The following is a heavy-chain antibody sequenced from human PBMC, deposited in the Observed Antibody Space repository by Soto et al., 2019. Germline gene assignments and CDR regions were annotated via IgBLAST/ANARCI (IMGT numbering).Heavy chain of an antibody. CDR1: GFTFSSYA. D-gene: IGHD6-13*01. V-gene: IGHV3-23*01. J-gene: IGHJ4*02. CDR2: ISGSGGST. CDR3: AKENGDSSSWFEFDY. Sequence: EVQLLESGGGLVQPGGSLRLSCAASGFTFSSYAMSWVRQAPGKGLEWVSAISGSGGSTYYADSVKGRFTISRDNSKNTLSLQMNSRRAEDTAVYYCAKENGDSSSWFEFDYWGQGTLVTVSS.